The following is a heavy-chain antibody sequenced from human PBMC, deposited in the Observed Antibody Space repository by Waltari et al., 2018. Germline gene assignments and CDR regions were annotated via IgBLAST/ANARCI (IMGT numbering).Heavy chain of an antibody. D-gene: IGHD3-16*02. CDR1: GGSFSGYY. Sequence: QVQLQQWGAGLLKPSETLSLTCAVYGGSFSGYYWSWIRQPPGKGLEWIGEINHSGSTNYNPSLKSRVTISVDTSKNQFSLKLSSVTAADTAVYYCAREIPYDYVWGSYRSRYNWFDPWGQGTLVTVSS. CDR3: AREIPYDYVWGSYRSRYNWFDP. CDR2: INHSGST. J-gene: IGHJ5*02. V-gene: IGHV4-34*01.